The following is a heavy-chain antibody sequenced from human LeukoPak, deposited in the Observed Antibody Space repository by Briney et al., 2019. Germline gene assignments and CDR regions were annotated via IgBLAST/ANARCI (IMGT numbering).Heavy chain of an antibody. CDR1: GYTFTGYY. J-gene: IGHJ5*02. V-gene: IGHV1-2*06. Sequence: ASVKVSCKASGYTFTGYYMHWVRQAPGQGLEWMGRINPNSGGTNYAQKFQGRVTTTRDTSISTAYMELSRLRSDDTAVYYCARDPGLVVVPAANNWFDPWGQGTLVTVPS. D-gene: IGHD2-2*01. CDR2: INPNSGGT. CDR3: ARDPGLVVVPAANNWFDP.